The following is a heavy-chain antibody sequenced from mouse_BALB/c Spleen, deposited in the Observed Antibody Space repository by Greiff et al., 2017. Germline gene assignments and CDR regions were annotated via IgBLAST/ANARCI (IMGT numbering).Heavy chain of an antibody. J-gene: IGHJ4*01. D-gene: IGHD1-1*01. Sequence: QVQLKQSGAELVRPGTSVKVSCKASGYAFTNYLIEWVKQRPGQGLEWIGVINPGSGGTKYNEKFKGKATLTADKSSSTAYMQLSSLTSDDSAVYFCARLLTTVVEYYAMDYWGQGTSVTVSS. CDR1: GYAFTNYL. CDR3: ARLLTTVVEYYAMDY. V-gene: IGHV1-54*03. CDR2: INPGSGGT.